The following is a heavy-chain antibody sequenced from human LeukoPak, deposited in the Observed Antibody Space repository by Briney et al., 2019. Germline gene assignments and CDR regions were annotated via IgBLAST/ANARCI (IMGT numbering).Heavy chain of an antibody. Sequence: PSETLSLTCTVSGGSISSYYWSWIRQPPGKGLEWIGYIYYSGSTNYSPSLKSRVTISVDTSKNQFSLKLSSVTAADTAVYYCASPDIQSDGAFDIWCQGTMVTVSS. CDR1: GGSISSYY. CDR2: IYYSGST. J-gene: IGHJ3*02. D-gene: IGHD2-15*01. V-gene: IGHV4-59*01. CDR3: ASPDIQSDGAFDI.